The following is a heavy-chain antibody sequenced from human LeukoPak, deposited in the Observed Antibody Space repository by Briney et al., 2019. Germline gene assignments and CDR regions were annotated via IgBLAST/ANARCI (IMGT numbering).Heavy chain of an antibody. CDR1: GFTFRGYA. CDR2: ITDSGDVT. J-gene: IGHJ6*04. CDR3: AKGQTGAPSFYYSVYLGS. V-gene: IGHV3-23*01. Sequence: PGGSLTLSCAASGFTFRGYAMAWVRQAPGKGLEWVSSITDSGDVTYYTDSVKGRFTISRDNSKSTLYLQMNSLTAEDTALYFCAKGQTGAPSFYYSVYLGSWGKESTGIVSS. D-gene: IGHD1-26*01.